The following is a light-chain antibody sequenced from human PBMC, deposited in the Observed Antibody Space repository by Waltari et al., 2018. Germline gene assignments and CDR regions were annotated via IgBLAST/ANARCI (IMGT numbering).Light chain of an antibody. CDR2: SNN. Sequence: QSVLTQPPSASGTPGQRVTISCSESSSNIGSNTVNWYQQLPGTAPKRLIYSNNQRPSGVPDRFAGSKSGTSASLAISGLQSEDEADYYWAAWDDSLNGPVFGGGTKLTVL. J-gene: IGLJ3*02. CDR3: AAWDDSLNGPV. CDR1: SSNIGSNT. V-gene: IGLV1-44*01.